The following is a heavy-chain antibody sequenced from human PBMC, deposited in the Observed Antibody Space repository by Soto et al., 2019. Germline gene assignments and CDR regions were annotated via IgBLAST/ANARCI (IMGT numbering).Heavy chain of an antibody. J-gene: IGHJ4*02. CDR1: GFTFSNYA. CDR2: ISGSGVST. CDR3: ARAPYSSGWWGFDY. Sequence: PGGSLRLSCAASGFTFSNYAMSWVRQAPGKGLEWVSTISGSGVSTYYADSVKGRFTISRDNSKNTLYLQMNSLRTEDTAVYYCARAPYSSGWWGFDYWGQGT. V-gene: IGHV3-23*01. D-gene: IGHD6-19*01.